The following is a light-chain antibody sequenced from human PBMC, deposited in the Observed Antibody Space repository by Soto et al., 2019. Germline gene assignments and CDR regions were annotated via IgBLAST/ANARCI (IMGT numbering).Light chain of an antibody. V-gene: IGKV3-15*01. CDR2: GAS. J-gene: IGKJ1*01. CDR1: QSVSSN. CDR3: QHYNNWPGT. Sequence: EIVMTQSPATLSVSPGERATLSCRASQSVSSNLAWYQHKPGQAPRLLVYGASTRASGIPDRFSGSGSGTEFTLSISSLQSEDFAVYYCQHYNNWPGTFGQGTKVDIK.